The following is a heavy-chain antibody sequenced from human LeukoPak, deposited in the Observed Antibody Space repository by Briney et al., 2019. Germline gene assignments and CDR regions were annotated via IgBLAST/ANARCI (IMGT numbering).Heavy chain of an antibody. Sequence: SETLSLTCAVSGYSISSGYYWGWIRQPPGKGLEWIGSIYHSGRTYYNPSIKSRVTISVATSKNQFSLKLSSVTAADTAVYYCARDSEDELLWFGAYGMDVWGKGTTVTVSS. CDR1: GYSISSGYY. CDR2: IYHSGRT. CDR3: ARDSEDELLWFGAYGMDV. J-gene: IGHJ6*04. D-gene: IGHD3-10*01. V-gene: IGHV4-38-2*02.